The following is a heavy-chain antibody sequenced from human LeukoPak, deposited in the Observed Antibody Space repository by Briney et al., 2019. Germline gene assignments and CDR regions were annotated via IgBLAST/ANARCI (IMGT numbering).Heavy chain of an antibody. CDR2: IKQDGSEK. V-gene: IGHV3-7*01. CDR3: ASFVPDH. Sequence: GGSLRLSCATSGFTFSTYWMTWVRQAPGKGLEWVANIKQDGSEKNYGDSVRGRFTISRDNAKSSLYLQMNSLRAEDTAVYYCASFVPDHWGQGTLVTVSS. CDR1: GFTFSTYW. D-gene: IGHD3-3*01. J-gene: IGHJ5*02.